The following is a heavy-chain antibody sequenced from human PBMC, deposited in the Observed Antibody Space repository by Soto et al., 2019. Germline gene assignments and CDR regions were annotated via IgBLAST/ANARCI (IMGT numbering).Heavy chain of an antibody. J-gene: IGHJ4*02. CDR2: IWYDGSNK. D-gene: IGHD3-22*01. CDR3: ARDPATYYYDSSGRFDY. V-gene: IGHV3-33*01. Sequence: GGSLRLSCAASGFTFSSYGMHWVRQAPGKGLEWVAVIWYDGSNKYYADSVKGRFTISRDNSKNTLYLQMNSLRAEDTAVYYCARDPATYYYDSSGRFDYWGQGTLVTVSS. CDR1: GFTFSSYG.